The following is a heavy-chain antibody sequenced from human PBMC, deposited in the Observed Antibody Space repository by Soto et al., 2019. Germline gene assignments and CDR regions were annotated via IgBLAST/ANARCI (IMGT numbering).Heavy chain of an antibody. CDR1: GFTFSSYA. CDR3: AREGEDIVVVVAARGSWFDP. D-gene: IGHD2-15*01. CDR2: ISYDGSNK. Sequence: QVQLVESGGGAVQPGRSLRLSCAASGFTFSSYAMHWVRQAPGKGLEWVAVISYDGSNKYYADSVKGRFTISRDNSKNTLYLQMNSLRAEDTAVYYCAREGEDIVVVVAARGSWFDPWGQGTLVTVSS. J-gene: IGHJ5*02. V-gene: IGHV3-30-3*01.